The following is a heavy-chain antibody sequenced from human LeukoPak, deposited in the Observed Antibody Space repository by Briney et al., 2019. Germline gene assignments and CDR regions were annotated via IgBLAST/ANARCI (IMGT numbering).Heavy chain of an antibody. D-gene: IGHD4-23*01. CDR2: IIPIFGTP. Sequence: ASVTVSCTASGGTFSSYAISWVRQAPGQGLEWMGGIIPIFGTPNYAQKFQGRVTITADESTSTAYMELSSLRSEDTAVFYCARGWLAETTVVTPYNYWGQGTLVTVSS. J-gene: IGHJ4*02. CDR1: GGTFSSYA. V-gene: IGHV1-69*01. CDR3: ARGWLAETTVVTPYNY.